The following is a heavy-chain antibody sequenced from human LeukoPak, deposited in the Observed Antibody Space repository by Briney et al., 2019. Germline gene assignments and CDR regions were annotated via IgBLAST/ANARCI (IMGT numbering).Heavy chain of an antibody. J-gene: IGHJ4*02. D-gene: IGHD4-23*01. V-gene: IGHV3-23*01. CDR3: AKDRSLNGGNSNGYFDY. Sequence: PGGSLRLSCAASGFTFSSDAMNWVRQRPGRGLEWVSVISGSGDETYYADSVKGRFTFSRDNSKNTLYLQMNSLRAEDTAVYFCAKDRSLNGGNSNGYFDYWGQGTLVTVSS. CDR1: GFTFSSDA. CDR2: ISGSGDET.